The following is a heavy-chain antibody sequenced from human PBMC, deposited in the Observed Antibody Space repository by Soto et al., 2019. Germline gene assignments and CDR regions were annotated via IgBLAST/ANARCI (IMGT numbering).Heavy chain of an antibody. V-gene: IGHV4-59*08. D-gene: IGHD3-22*01. CDR1: GASISSYY. CDR2: VSNSGST. J-gene: IGHJ5*02. CDR3: ARHLGYDSSGYYRNWFDP. Sequence: SETLSLTCTVSGASISSYYWSWIRQPPGKGLEWIGYVSNSGSTNYNPSLKSRVTILVDTSKKQLSLKLSSVTAADTAVYYCARHLGYDSSGYYRNWFDPWGQGTLVTV.